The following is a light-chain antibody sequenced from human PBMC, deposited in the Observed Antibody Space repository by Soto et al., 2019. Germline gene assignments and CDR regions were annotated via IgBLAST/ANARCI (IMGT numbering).Light chain of an antibody. J-gene: IGKJ1*01. V-gene: IGKV2-24*01. Sequence: VMTQSPLSLPVTLGQPASISCWSSQSLLYKDGNTYLSWLHQRPGQPPRLLIYQISKRLSGVPDRFSGSGAGTSFTLKISRVEAQDVGIYFCMQSLQLRTFGQGTKVDIK. CDR3: MQSLQLRT. CDR1: QSLLYKDGNTY. CDR2: QIS.